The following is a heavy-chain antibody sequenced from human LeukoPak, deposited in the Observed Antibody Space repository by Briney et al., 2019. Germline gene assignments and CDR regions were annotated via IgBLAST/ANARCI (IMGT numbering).Heavy chain of an antibody. D-gene: IGHD6-19*01. CDR3: ARDRLDSSGWWFDC. J-gene: IGHJ4*02. V-gene: IGHV6-1*01. CDR1: GDSVSSNSAA. Sequence: QTLSLTCAISGDSVSSNSAAWNWIRQSPSRGLEWLGRTYYRSKWYHDCAVSVKSRITINPDTSKNQFSLQLNSVTPDDTAVYYCARDRLDSSGWWFDCWGQGTLVTVSS. CDR2: TYYRSKWYH.